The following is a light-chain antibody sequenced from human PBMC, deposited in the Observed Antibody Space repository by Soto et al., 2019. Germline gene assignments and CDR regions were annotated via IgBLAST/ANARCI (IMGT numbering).Light chain of an antibody. J-gene: IGKJ5*01. CDR2: AAS. CDR1: QSVFNNY. Sequence: EIALAQSPGTLSLSPGERATISCSASQSVFNNYLAWYQQKPGQAPRLLIYAASSRATDIPDRVSGIGSGTHFTLTISRLEPEDSAVYYCQQYGSSHPITFGQGTRLEI. V-gene: IGKV3-20*01. CDR3: QQYGSSHPIT.